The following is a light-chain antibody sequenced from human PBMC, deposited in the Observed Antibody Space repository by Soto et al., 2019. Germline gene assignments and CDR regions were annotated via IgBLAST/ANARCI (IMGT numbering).Light chain of an antibody. J-gene: IGKJ1*01. CDR1: QSISSW. Sequence: DIQMTQSPSTLSASVGDRVTISCRASQSISSWLAWYQQKPGKAPKLLMSDVSSLERGVPSRFSGSGSGTEFTLTISSPQPDDFATYYCQQYDDNSRTFGLGTKVEIK. CDR2: DVS. V-gene: IGKV1-5*01. CDR3: QQYDDNSRT.